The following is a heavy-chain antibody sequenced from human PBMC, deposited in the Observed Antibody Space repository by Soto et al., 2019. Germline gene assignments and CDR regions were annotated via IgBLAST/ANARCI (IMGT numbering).Heavy chain of an antibody. CDR3: ARVEGYYDSSGYNWFDP. J-gene: IGHJ5*02. Sequence: QVQLQESGPGLVKPSQTLSLTCTVSGGSISSGDYYWTWIRQPPGKGLEWIGYIYYSGSTHYNPSLKRRLTISLDTSKNQFSLKLSSVTAADTAVYYCARVEGYYDSSGYNWFDPWGQGTLVTVSS. V-gene: IGHV4-30-4*01. CDR1: GGSISSGDYY. CDR2: IYYSGST. D-gene: IGHD3-22*01.